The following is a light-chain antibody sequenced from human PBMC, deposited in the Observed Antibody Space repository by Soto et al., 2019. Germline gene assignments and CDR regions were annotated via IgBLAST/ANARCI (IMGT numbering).Light chain of an antibody. CDR2: WAS. CDR3: QQYYSTPT. CDR1: RSVLYSSNNKNY. V-gene: IGKV4-1*01. J-gene: IGKJ1*01. Sequence: DIVMTQSPDSLAASLGERATINCKSSRSVLYSSNNKNYLAWYQQKPGQPPKMLIYWASTRESGVPDRFSGSGSGTDFTLTISSLQAEDVAVYYCQQYYSTPTFGQGTKVDIK.